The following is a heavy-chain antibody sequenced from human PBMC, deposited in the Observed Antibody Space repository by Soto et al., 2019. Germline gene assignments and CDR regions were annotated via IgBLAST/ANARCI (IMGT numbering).Heavy chain of an antibody. D-gene: IGHD1-26*01. CDR2: MNPNSGNT. CDR1: GYTFTGYD. V-gene: IGHV1-8*01. Sequence: ASVKVSCKASGYTFTGYDINWVRQATGQGLEWMGWMNPNSGNTAYAQKFQGRVTMTRNTSISTAYMELSSLRSEDTAVYYCAREVVGATINWGQGTLVTXSS. J-gene: IGHJ4*02. CDR3: AREVVGATIN.